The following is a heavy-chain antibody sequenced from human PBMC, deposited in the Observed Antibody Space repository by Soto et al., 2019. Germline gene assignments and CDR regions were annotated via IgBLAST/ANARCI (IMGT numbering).Heavy chain of an antibody. CDR1: GFTVEDYA. V-gene: IGHV3-9*01. CDR3: ATDSSFLLWSGYYFAY. D-gene: IGHD3-3*01. Sequence: SMRLSRAACGFTVEDYAVAWVLQAPGKGLEWVSGISWNSGSIGYADSVKGRFTISRDNAKNSLYLQMNSLRAEDTALYYCATDSSFLLWSGYYFAYWGQGTLVTVSS. J-gene: IGHJ4*02. CDR2: ISWNSGSI.